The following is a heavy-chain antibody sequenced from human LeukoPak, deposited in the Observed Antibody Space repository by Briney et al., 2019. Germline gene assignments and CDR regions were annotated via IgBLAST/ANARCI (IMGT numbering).Heavy chain of an antibody. CDR3: ATHPGGLQSGFDN. J-gene: IGHJ4*02. CDR2: IHPGDSDT. CDR1: GYRFTSYW. D-gene: IGHD5-24*01. V-gene: IGHV5-51*01. Sequence: PGESLKISCKGPGYRFTSYWIGWVRQMPGKGLEYMGIIHPGDSDTRYSPSFQGQVTISVDRSSSTAYIQWSRLKASDTAMYYCATHPGGLQSGFDNWGQGTLVTVSS.